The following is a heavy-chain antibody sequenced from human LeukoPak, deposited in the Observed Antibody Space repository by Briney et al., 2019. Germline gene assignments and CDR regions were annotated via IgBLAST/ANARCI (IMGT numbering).Heavy chain of an antibody. CDR3: ARGITPDYSGSYYPTIDY. D-gene: IGHD3-10*01. CDR1: GFTFSSYA. J-gene: IGHJ4*02. V-gene: IGHV3-30-3*01. Sequence: GGSLRLSCAASGFTFSSYAMHWVRQAPGKGLEWVAVISYDGSNKYYADSVKGRFTISRDNSKNTLYLQMNSLRAEDTAVYYCARGITPDYSGSYYPTIDYWGQGTLVTVSS. CDR2: ISYDGSNK.